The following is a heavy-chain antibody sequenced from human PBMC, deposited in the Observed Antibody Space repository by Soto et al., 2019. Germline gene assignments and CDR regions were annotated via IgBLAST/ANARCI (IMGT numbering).Heavy chain of an antibody. J-gene: IGHJ4*02. CDR2: IRSKAYGGTT. V-gene: IGHV3-49*03. Sequence: GGSLRLSCTASGFTFGDYAMSWFRQAPGKGLEWVGFIRSKAYGGTTEYAASVKGRFTISRDDSKSIAYLQMNSLKTEDTAVYYCTRMGATISLGRYYFDYWGQGTLVTVSS. CDR1: GFTFGDYA. CDR3: TRMGATISLGRYYFDY. D-gene: IGHD1-26*01.